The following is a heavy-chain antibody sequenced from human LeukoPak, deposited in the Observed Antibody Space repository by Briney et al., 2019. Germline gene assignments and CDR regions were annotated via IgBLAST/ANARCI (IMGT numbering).Heavy chain of an antibody. CDR2: IRYDGSNK. J-gene: IGHJ4*02. CDR1: GFTFSSYG. V-gene: IGHV3-30*02. D-gene: IGHD3-16*02. CDR3: AKYMVITFGGVIVPPLIDY. Sequence: GGSLRLSCAASGFTFSSYGMHWVRQAPGKGLEWVAFIRYDGSNKYYADSVKGRFTISRDNSKNTLYLQMNSLRAEDTAVYYCAKYMVITFGGVIVPPLIDYWGQGTLVTVSS.